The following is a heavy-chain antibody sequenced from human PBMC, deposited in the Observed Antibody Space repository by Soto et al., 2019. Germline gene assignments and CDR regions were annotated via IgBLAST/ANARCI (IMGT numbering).Heavy chain of an antibody. D-gene: IGHD6-13*01. J-gene: IGHJ5*02. CDR2: IYYSGST. CDR1: GGSISRGGYY. Sequence: SETLSLTCTVSGGSISRGGYYWSWIRQHPGKGLEWIGYIYYSGSTYYNPSLKSRVTISVDTSKNQFSLKLSSVTAADTAVYYCARESIAAAGSLDPWGQGTLVTVSS. V-gene: IGHV4-31*03. CDR3: ARESIAAAGSLDP.